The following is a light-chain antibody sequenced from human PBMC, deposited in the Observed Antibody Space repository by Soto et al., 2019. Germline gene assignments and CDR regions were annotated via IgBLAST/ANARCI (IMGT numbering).Light chain of an antibody. CDR2: GAS. J-gene: IGKJ1*01. Sequence: EIVLTQSPGTVSLSPGERPPLSARASRGVSTNYVAWFQQKPGQAPRLLIHGASERATGIPDRFSGSGSGTDFTLTISGLEPEDFAVYYCQQYGRSPWTFGQGTKVDFK. CDR3: QQYGRSPWT. CDR1: RGVSTNY. V-gene: IGKV3-20*01.